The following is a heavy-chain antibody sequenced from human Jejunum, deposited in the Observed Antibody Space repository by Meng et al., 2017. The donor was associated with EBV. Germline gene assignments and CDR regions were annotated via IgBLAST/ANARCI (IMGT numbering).Heavy chain of an antibody. CDR3: ARVRPGGGWFDH. Sequence: QVRLVESGSELKKPRAPVKVSCKASGYTFTSSGIKWVRQAHGQGLEWMGWINTNTGYPTYAQDFTGSFVFALDTSVSTVYLQITSLSTEDNAVYYCARVRPGGGWFDHWGQGTLVTVSS. CDR2: INTNTGYP. V-gene: IGHV7-4-1*02. CDR1: GYTFTSSG. D-gene: IGHD2-8*02. J-gene: IGHJ5*02.